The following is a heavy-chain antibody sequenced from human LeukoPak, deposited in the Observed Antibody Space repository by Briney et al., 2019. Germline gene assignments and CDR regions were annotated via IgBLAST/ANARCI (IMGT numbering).Heavy chain of an antibody. J-gene: IGHJ6*02. V-gene: IGHV4-61*05. CDR1: GGSISSSSAY. Sequence: SETLSLTCTVSGGSISSSSAYWGWIRQPPGKGLEWIGYIYYSGSTNYNPSLKSRVTISVDTSKNQFSLKLSSVTAADTAVYYCAGSTVTTGYYYYGMDVWGQGTTVTVSS. CDR2: IYYSGST. CDR3: AGSTVTTGYYYYGMDV. D-gene: IGHD4-17*01.